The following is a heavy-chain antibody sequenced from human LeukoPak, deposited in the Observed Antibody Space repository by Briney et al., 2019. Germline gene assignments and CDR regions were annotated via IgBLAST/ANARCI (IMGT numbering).Heavy chain of an antibody. J-gene: IGHJ6*03. CDR1: GFNFSSYG. D-gene: IGHD3-10*01. V-gene: IGHV3-30*02. CDR3: AKDSGSGSYYDAYYYYYMDV. CDR2: IRYDGSNK. Sequence: GGTLRLSCAASGFNFSSYGMSWVRQAPGKGLEWVAFIRYDGSNKYYADSVKGRFTISRDNSKNTLYLQMNSLRAEDTAVYYCAKDSGSGSYYDAYYYYYMDVWGKGTTVTISS.